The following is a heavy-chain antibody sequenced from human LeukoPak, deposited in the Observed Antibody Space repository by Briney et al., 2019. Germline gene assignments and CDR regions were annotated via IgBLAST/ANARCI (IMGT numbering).Heavy chain of an antibody. CDR3: ARDEDTPVGYYYYGMDV. J-gene: IGHJ6*02. CDR2: ISSSSSYI. D-gene: IGHD3-16*01. Sequence: GGSLRLSCAASGFTFSSYSMNWVRQAPGKGLEWVSSISSSSSYIYYADSVKGRFTISRDNAKNSLYLQMNSLRAEDTAVYYCARDEDTPVGYYYYGMDVWGQGTTVTVS. CDR1: GFTFSSYS. V-gene: IGHV3-21*01.